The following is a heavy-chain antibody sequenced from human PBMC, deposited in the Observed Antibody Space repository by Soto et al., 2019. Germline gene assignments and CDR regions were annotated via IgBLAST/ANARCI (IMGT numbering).Heavy chain of an antibody. D-gene: IGHD5-12*01. CDR1: GFTFSSYA. Sequence: GGSLRLSCAASGFTFSSYAMNWVRRAPGKGLEWVSSISSSYSYIYYADSVKGRFTISRDNAKNSLYLQMNSLRAEDTAVYYCARDFRDGYYFDYWGQGTLVTVSS. CDR3: ARDFRDGYYFDY. V-gene: IGHV3-21*01. CDR2: ISSSYSYI. J-gene: IGHJ4*02.